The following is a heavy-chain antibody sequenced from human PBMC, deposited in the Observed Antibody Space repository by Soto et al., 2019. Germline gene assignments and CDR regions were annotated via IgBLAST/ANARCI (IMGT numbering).Heavy chain of an antibody. V-gene: IGHV3-74*01. Sequence: EVQLVESGGGLVQPGGSLRLSCAASGFTFSSYWMHWVRQAPGKGLVWVSRINSDGSSTSYADSVKGRFTISRDNAKNTLYLQINSLRAEDTAVYYCARDYGDYVFFGNWGQGTLVTVSS. CDR2: INSDGSST. J-gene: IGHJ4*02. CDR3: ARDYGDYVFFGN. D-gene: IGHD4-17*01. CDR1: GFTFSSYW.